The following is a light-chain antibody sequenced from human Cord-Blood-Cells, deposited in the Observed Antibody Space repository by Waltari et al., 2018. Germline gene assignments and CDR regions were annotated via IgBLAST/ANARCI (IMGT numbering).Light chain of an antibody. J-gene: IGLJ2*01. Sequence: QAVVTPPSSLSASPGTSASLTCTLRSAINVGTYRIYWYQQKPGSPPQYLLRYKSDSDKQQGSGVPSRFSGSKDASANAGILLISGLQSEDEADYYCMIWHSSAVVFGGGTKLTVL. CDR2: YKSDSDK. CDR3: MIWHSSAVV. CDR1: SAINVGTYR. V-gene: IGLV5-45*02.